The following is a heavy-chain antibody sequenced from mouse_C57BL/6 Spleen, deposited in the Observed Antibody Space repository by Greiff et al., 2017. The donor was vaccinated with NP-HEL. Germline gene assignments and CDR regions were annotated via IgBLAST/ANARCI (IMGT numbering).Heavy chain of an antibody. Sequence: QVQLQQSVPELVRPGSSVKLSCKASGYTFTSYWMDWVKQRPGQGLEWIGNIYPSDSETHYNQKFKDKATLTVDKSSSTAYMQLSSLTSEGSAVYYCARWEGNYEAYWGQGTLVTVSA. V-gene: IGHV1-61*01. CDR3: ARWEGNYEAY. CDR1: GYTFTSYW. J-gene: IGHJ3*01. CDR2: IYPSDSET. D-gene: IGHD2-1*01.